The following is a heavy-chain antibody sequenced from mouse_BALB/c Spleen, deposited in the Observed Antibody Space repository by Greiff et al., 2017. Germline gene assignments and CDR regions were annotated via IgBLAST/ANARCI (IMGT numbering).Heavy chain of an antibody. D-gene: IGHD1-2*01. J-gene: IGHJ2*01. CDR3: ARRTTATSFDY. V-gene: IGHV1-80*01. Sequence: VQLQESGAELVRPGSSVKISCKASGYAFSSYWMNWVKQRPGQGLEWIGQIYPGDGDTNYNGKFKGKATLTADKSSSTAYMQLSSLTSEDSAVYFCARRTTATSFDYWGQGTTLTVSS. CDR1: GYAFSSYW. CDR2: IYPGDGDT.